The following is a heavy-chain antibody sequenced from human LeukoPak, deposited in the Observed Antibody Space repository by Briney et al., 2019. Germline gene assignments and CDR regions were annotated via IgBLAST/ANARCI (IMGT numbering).Heavy chain of an antibody. CDR1: GGSISSSSYY. J-gene: IGHJ5*02. D-gene: IGHD6-19*01. Sequence: DPSETLSLTCTVSGGSISSSSYYWGWIRHPPGKGLEWIGSIYYSGSTYYNPSLKSRVTISVGTSKNQFSLKLSSVTAADTAVYYCARWWLVASWFDPWGQGTLVTVSS. CDR2: IYYSGST. V-gene: IGHV4-39*07. CDR3: ARWWLVASWFDP.